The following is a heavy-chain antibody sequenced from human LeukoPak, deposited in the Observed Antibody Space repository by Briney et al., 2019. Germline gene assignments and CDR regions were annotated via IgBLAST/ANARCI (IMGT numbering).Heavy chain of an antibody. V-gene: IGHV3-23*01. CDR3: AKEHYIWGSYRYTGSDY. Sequence: GGSLRLSCVASGFTFSSYAMSWVRQAPGKALEWVSAITGSGGSTYYADSVKGRFTISRDNSKNTLYLQMNSLRAEDTAVYYCAKEHYIWGSYRYTGSDYWGQGTLVTVSS. CDR1: GFTFSSYA. CDR2: ITGSGGST. J-gene: IGHJ4*02. D-gene: IGHD3-16*02.